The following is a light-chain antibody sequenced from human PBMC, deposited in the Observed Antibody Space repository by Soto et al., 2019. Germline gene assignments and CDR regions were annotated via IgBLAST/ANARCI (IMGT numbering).Light chain of an antibody. J-gene: IGLJ2*01. V-gene: IGLV2-14*03. CDR1: SSDIGGYRY. CDR3: TSYTSDSSVI. CDR2: DVT. Sequence: QSALTQPASVSGSPGQSVTISCTGTSSDIGGYRYVSWYQQRPGKAPKLMIHDVTNRPSGVSDRFSGSKSGNTASLTISGLQAEDEADYYCTSYTSDSSVIFDGGTKLTVL.